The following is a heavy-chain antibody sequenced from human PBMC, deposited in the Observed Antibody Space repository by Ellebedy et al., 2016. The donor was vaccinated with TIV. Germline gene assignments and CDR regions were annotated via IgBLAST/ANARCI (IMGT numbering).Heavy chain of an antibody. Sequence: GESLKISCAASGFTFSSYAMSWVRQAPGKGLEWVSAISGSGGSTYYADSVKGRFTISRDNSKQTLYLQMNSLRAEDTAVYYCAKAPSVVVVAATVFFDYWGQGTLVTVSS. V-gene: IGHV3-23*01. CDR2: ISGSGGST. D-gene: IGHD2-15*01. CDR1: GFTFSSYA. J-gene: IGHJ4*02. CDR3: AKAPSVVVVAATVFFDY.